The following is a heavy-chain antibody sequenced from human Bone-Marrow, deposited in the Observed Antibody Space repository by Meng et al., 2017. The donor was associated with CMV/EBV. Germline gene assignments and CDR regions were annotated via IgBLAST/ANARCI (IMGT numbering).Heavy chain of an antibody. D-gene: IGHD1-26*01. V-gene: IGHV4-4*07. CDR2: IYTSGST. J-gene: IGHJ4*02. Sequence: QVQLQESGPGLLNAAETLSLTCTVSGGSISSYYWSWIWQPAGKGLEWIGRIYTSGSTNYNPSLKSRVTMSVDTSKNQFSLKLSSVTAADTAVYYCARLGWELPYFDYWGQGTLVTVSS. CDR3: ARLGWELPYFDY. CDR1: GGSISSYY.